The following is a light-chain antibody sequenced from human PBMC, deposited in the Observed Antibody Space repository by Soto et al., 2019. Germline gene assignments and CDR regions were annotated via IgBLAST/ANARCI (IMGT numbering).Light chain of an antibody. Sequence: EVLMVQSPATLAVSPGEGPTLSFTASQGIADTLAWYQHPPGQTPSLLNYDTSTRATGIPARFSGSGSGTDLTLTISSLEPEDFAVYYCQQRSNWPQTFGQGTKVDIK. V-gene: IGKV3-11*01. CDR3: QQRSNWPQT. J-gene: IGKJ1*01. CDR2: DTS. CDR1: QGIADT.